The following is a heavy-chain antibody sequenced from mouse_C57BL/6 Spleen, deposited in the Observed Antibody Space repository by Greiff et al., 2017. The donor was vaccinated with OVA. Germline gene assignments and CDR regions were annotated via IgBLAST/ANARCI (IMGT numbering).Heavy chain of an antibody. CDR2: IDPSDSYT. J-gene: IGHJ1*03. Sequence: QVHVKQPGAELVMPGASVKLSCKASGYTFTSYWMHWVKQRPGQGLEWIGEIDPSDSYTNYNQKFKGKSTLTVDKSSSTAYMQLSSLTSEDSAVYYCARRGEYLYFDVWGTGTTVTVSS. D-gene: IGHD5-1*01. CDR1: GYTFTSYW. CDR3: ARRGEYLYFDV. V-gene: IGHV1-69*01.